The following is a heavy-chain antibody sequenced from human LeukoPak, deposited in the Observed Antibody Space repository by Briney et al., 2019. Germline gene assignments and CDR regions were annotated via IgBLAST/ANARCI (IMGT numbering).Heavy chain of an antibody. CDR3: AKVAYDSSGLLSP. Sequence: PGGSLRLSCAASGFTFSSYGMHWVRQAPGKGLEWVAVISYDGSNKYYADPVKGRFTISRDNSKNTLYLQMNSLRAEDTAVYYCAKVAYDSSGLLSPWGQGTLVTVSS. V-gene: IGHV3-30*18. D-gene: IGHD3-22*01. J-gene: IGHJ5*02. CDR1: GFTFSSYG. CDR2: ISYDGSNK.